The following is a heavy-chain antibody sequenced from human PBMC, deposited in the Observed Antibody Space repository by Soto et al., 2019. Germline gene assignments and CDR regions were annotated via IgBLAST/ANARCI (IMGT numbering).Heavy chain of an antibody. D-gene: IGHD1-1*01. CDR3: ARHEDAAQLSALYFQF. Sequence: GESLKISCKGYGYTFDTHWITWVRQVPGKGLEWIGRIDPRDSYTNYSPSFRGHVTMSVDKSLSTAFLQWSRLQASDTAIYYCARHEDAAQLSALYFQFWGQGSLVTVSS. CDR1: GYTFDTHW. CDR2: IDPRDSYT. J-gene: IGHJ1*01. V-gene: IGHV5-10-1*01.